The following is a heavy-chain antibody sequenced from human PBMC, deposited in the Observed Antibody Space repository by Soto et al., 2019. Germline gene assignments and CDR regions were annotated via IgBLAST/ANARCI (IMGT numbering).Heavy chain of an antibody. CDR1: GFTFSSYA. J-gene: IGHJ3*02. V-gene: IGHV3-30-3*01. Sequence: QVQLVESGGGVVQPGRSLRLSCAASGFTFSSYAMHWVRQAPGKGLEWVAVISYDGSNKYYADSVKGRFTIPRDNSKNTLYLQMNSLRAEDTAVYYCAGDAFDIWGQGTMVTVSS. CDR3: AGDAFDI. CDR2: ISYDGSNK.